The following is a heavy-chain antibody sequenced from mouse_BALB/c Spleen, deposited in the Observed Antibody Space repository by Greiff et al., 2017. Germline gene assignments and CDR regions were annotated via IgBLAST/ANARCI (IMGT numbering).Heavy chain of an antibody. CDR2: IWSGGST. V-gene: IGHV2-4-1*01. CDR1: GFSLTSYG. J-gene: IGHJ1*01. D-gene: IGHD2-10*02. CDR3: ARNSYGRIWYFDV. Sequence: QVQLQQSGPGLVQPSQSLSITCTVSGFSLTSYGVHWVRQSPGKGLEWLGVIWSGGSTDYNAAFISRLSISKDNSKSQVFFKMNSLQADDTAIYYCARNSYGRIWYFDVWGAGTTVTVSS.